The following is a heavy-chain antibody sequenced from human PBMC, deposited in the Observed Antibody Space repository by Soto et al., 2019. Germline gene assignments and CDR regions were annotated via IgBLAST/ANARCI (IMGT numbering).Heavy chain of an antibody. D-gene: IGHD3-22*01. CDR1: GGTFSSYT. CDR3: ARERPRDSREDV. Sequence: QVQLVQSGAEVKKPGSSVKVSCKASGGTFSSYTISWVRQAPGQGLEWLGRIIPILGIANYEQKFHGRVTITAEKSTRKAYMELSSLRSEDTAVYYFARERPRDSREDVWGQGTTVTVSS. J-gene: IGHJ6*02. V-gene: IGHV1-69*08. CDR2: IIPILGIA.